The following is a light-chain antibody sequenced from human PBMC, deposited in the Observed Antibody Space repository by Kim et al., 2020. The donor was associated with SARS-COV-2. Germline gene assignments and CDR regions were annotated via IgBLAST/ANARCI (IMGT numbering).Light chain of an antibody. V-gene: IGLV10-54*04. CDR2: RNN. J-gene: IGLJ3*02. CDR1: NNNVGNQG. Sequence: PTATLPCTGNNNNVGNQGAAWLQQHQGHPPKLLSYRNNDRPSGISERFSASGSGDTASLTITGLQPEDETDYYCSAWDSSLNVWVFGGGTQLTVL. CDR3: SAWDSSLNVWV.